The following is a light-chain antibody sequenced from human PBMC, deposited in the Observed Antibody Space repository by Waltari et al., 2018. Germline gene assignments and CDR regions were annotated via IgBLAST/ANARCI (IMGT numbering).Light chain of an antibody. Sequence: DIQMTQSPSTPSASVGDRVTITCRASQRISNWLAWYQQKPGKAPKLLIYKASKLENGVPSRFSGSGSGTEFTLTISSLQPDDFAAYYCQQYDSFPLTFGGGTNVEV. CDR3: QQYDSFPLT. CDR1: QRISNW. CDR2: KAS. V-gene: IGKV1-5*03. J-gene: IGKJ4*01.